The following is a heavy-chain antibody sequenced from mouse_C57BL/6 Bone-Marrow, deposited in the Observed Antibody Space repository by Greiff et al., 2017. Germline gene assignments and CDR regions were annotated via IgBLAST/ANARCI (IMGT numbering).Heavy chain of an antibody. CDR2: IYPGGGYT. CDR1: GYTFTNYW. V-gene: IGHV1-63*01. CDR3: ARKRSYWYFDV. Sequence: QVQLQQSGAELVRPGTSVTMSCKASGYTFTNYWIGWAKQRPGHGLEWIGDIYPGGGYTNYNEKFKGKATLTADKSSSTAYMQFSSLTSEDSAIYYCARKRSYWYFDVWGTGTTVTVSS. J-gene: IGHJ1*03.